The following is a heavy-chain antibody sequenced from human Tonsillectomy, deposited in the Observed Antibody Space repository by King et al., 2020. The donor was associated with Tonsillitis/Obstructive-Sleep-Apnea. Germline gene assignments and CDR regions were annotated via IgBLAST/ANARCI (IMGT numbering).Heavy chain of an antibody. CDR2: IDHSGST. Sequence: VQLQQWGAGLLKPSETLSLTCAVYGGSFSGYYWSYIRQPPGKGLEWIGEIDHSGSTNYNPSLKSRVTISLDTSKNQFSLKLSSVTAAETAIYYCAREGSHNGFDIWDQGTMVTVSS. CDR3: AREGSHNGFDI. CDR1: GGSFSGYY. J-gene: IGHJ3*02. V-gene: IGHV4-34*01.